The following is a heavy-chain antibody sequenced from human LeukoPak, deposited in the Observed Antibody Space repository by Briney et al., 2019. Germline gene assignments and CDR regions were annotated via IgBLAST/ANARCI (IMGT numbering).Heavy chain of an antibody. Sequence: SETLSLTCAVYGGSFSGYYWSWIRQPPGKGLEWIGEINHSGSTNYNPSLKSRVTISVDTSKNQFSLKLSSVTAADTAVYYCARRRKGWNYLSGMINWFDPWGQGTLVTVAS. J-gene: IGHJ5*02. V-gene: IGHV4-34*01. D-gene: IGHD1-7*01. CDR1: GGSFSGYY. CDR3: ARRRKGWNYLSGMINWFDP. CDR2: INHSGST.